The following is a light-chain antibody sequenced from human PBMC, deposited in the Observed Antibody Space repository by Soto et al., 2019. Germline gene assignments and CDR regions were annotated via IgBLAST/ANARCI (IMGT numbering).Light chain of an antibody. V-gene: IGLV2-14*01. CDR1: SSDVGAYNF. CDR3: SFNTTGAPYV. J-gene: IGLJ1*01. CDR2: EVT. Sequence: QSVLTQPASVSGSPGQSITISCTGTSSDVGAYNFVSWYQHHPGRAPKLIIYEVTIRPPGVSNRFSGSKSGNTASLTISGLQAEDEADYSCSFNTTGAPYVFGSGPKVTV.